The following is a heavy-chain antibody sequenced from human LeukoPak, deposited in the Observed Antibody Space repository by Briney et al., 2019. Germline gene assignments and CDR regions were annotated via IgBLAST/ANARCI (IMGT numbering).Heavy chain of an antibody. Sequence: SETLSLTCTVSGGSISSYYWSWIRQPPGKGREWMGYIYYSGSTNYNPSLKSRVTISVDTSKNQFSLKLSSVTAADTAVYYCARENRYYYDSSGYSVAFDIWGQGTMVTVSS. V-gene: IGHV4-59*01. CDR2: IYYSGST. CDR3: ARENRYYYDSSGYSVAFDI. CDR1: GGSISSYY. J-gene: IGHJ3*02. D-gene: IGHD3-22*01.